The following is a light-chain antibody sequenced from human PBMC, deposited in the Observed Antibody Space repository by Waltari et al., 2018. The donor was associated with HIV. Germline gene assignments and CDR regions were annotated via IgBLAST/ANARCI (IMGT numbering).Light chain of an antibody. CDR2: WAS. J-gene: IGKJ2*03. V-gene: IGKV4-1*01. CDR1: QTVLYSSDNREY. CDR3: QQYYTTPQS. Sequence: DIVLTQSPDSMAVSLGERATVNCTSIQTVLYSSDNREYLAWYQVRPGQPPQLLIYWASTRQSGVPDRFSGSGSGTHFTLTISGLQAEDVAIYYCQQYYTTPQSFGQGTRLEI.